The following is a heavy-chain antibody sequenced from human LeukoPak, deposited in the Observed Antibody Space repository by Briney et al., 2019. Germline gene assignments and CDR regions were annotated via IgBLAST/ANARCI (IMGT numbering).Heavy chain of an antibody. CDR1: GFTFSDDG. CDR2: IWDDGNYK. D-gene: IGHD2-15*01. V-gene: IGHV3-33*01. J-gene: IGHJ3*02. CDR3: ASDRLLQYCSGGSCYSFAFDI. Sequence: GGSLRLSCEASGFTFSDDGMHWVRGAPGKGLEWGAGIWDDGNYKFYVDSVKGRFTISTDHSKNTLFLQMNSMKAEDTAVYYCASDRLLQYCSGGSCYSFAFDIWGQGTKVTVSS.